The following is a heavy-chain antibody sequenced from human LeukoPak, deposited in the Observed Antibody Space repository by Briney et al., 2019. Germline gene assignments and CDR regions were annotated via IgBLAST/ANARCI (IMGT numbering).Heavy chain of an antibody. D-gene: IGHD3-10*01. CDR3: AREMVRGVTGLY. V-gene: IGHV3-30-3*01. Sequence: PGGSLRLSCAASGFTFSSYAMHWVRQAPGKGLEWVAVISYDGSNKYYADSVKGRFTISRDNSKNTLYLQMNSLRAEDTAVYYCAREMVRGVTGLYWGQGTLVTVSS. CDR1: GFTFSSYA. CDR2: ISYDGSNK. J-gene: IGHJ4*02.